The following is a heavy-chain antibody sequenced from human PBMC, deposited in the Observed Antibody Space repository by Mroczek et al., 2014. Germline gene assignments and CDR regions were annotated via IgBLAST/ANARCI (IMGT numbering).Heavy chain of an antibody. Sequence: QVQLQESGPGLVKPSETLSLTCTVSGGSISSYYWSWIRQPAGKGLEWIGRIYTSGSTNYNPSLKSRVTMSVDTSKNQFSLKLSSVTAADTAVYYCARVGQLLYVNWYFDLWGLAPWSLSPQ. CDR2: IYTSGST. CDR1: GGSISSYY. D-gene: IGHD2-2*02. J-gene: IGHJ2*01. V-gene: IGHV4-4*07. CDR3: ARVGQLLYVNWYFDL.